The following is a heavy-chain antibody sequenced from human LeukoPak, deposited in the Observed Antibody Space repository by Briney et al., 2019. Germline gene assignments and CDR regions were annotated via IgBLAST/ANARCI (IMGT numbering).Heavy chain of an antibody. CDR2: ISSSGSTI. Sequence: GGSLRLSCAASGFTFSSYEMNWVRQAPGKGLEWVSYISSSGSTIYYADSVKGRFTISRDNAKNSLYLQMNSLRAEDTAVYYCAREEAAAGCFDYWGQGTLVTVSS. CDR3: AREEAAAGCFDY. V-gene: IGHV3-48*03. J-gene: IGHJ4*02. D-gene: IGHD6-13*01. CDR1: GFTFSSYE.